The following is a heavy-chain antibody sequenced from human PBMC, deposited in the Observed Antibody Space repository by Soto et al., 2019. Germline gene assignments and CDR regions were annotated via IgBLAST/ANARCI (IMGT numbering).Heavy chain of an antibody. CDR2: IWYDGSNK. V-gene: IGHV3-33*01. D-gene: IGHD3-9*01. Sequence: QVQLVESGGGVVQPGRSLRLSCAASGFTFSSYGMHWVRQAPGKGLEWVAVIWYDGSNKYYADSVKGRFTISRDNSKNTLNLQMNSLRAEDTAVYYCARELLTGGGFDYWGQGTLVTVSS. J-gene: IGHJ4*02. CDR1: GFTFSSYG. CDR3: ARELLTGGGFDY.